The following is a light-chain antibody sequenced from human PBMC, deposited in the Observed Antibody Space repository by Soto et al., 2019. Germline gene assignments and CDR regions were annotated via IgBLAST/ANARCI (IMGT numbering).Light chain of an antibody. V-gene: IGKV3-20*01. Sequence: EIVLTQSPGTLSLSPGERATLSCRASQSVSSSSLAWYQQKRGQAPRLLIHDASSRATGIPDRCSGSGSGTDFTLTISRLEPEDFAVYYCQQYGSSPRTFGQGTRVEVK. CDR2: DAS. J-gene: IGKJ1*01. CDR3: QQYGSSPRT. CDR1: QSVSSSS.